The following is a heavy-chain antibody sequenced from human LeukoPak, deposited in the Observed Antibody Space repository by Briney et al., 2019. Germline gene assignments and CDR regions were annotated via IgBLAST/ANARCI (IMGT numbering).Heavy chain of an antibody. Sequence: KPSEALSLTCTVSGGSISSYYWSWIRQPPGKGLEWIGYIYYSGSTNYNPSLKSRVAISVDTSKNQFSLKLSSVTAADTAVYYCARHAQSPYSGSFDYWGQGTLVTVSS. J-gene: IGHJ4*02. V-gene: IGHV4-59*08. CDR3: ARHAQSPYSGSFDY. CDR2: IYYSGST. CDR1: GGSISSYY. D-gene: IGHD1-26*01.